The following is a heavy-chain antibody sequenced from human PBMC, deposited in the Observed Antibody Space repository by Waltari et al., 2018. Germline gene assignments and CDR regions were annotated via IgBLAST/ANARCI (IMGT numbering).Heavy chain of an antibody. D-gene: IGHD2-8*02. CDR3: ASFPASLVHFHPGGFDY. CDR1: GFTFSSYS. Sequence: EVQLVESGGGLVQPGGSLRLSCAASGFTFSSYSMTWVRQPPGKGLEWVSYISSSSSTIYYADSVKGRFTISRDNAKNSLYLQMNSLRAEDTAVYYCASFPASLVHFHPGGFDYWGQGTLVTVSS. V-gene: IGHV3-48*01. J-gene: IGHJ4*02. CDR2: ISSSSSTI.